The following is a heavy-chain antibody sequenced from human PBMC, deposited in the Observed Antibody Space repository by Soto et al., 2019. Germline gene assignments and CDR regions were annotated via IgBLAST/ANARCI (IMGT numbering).Heavy chain of an antibody. D-gene: IGHD4-17*01. CDR1: GFAFSSHA. J-gene: IGHJ4*02. CDR2: VSGSGDYT. CDR3: AKDGADGAFFES. V-gene: IGHV3-23*01. Sequence: HPGGSLRLSCAASGFASGFAFSSHAMTWVRQSPEKGLEWVSVVSGSGDYTQYADSVKGRFTISRDNSKNTLHLQMNSLRVEDTAIYYCAKDGADGAFFESWGRGTLVTVSS.